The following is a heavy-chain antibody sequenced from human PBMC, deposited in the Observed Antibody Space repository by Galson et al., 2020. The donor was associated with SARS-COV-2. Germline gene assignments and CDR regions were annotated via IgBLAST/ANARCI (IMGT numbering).Heavy chain of an antibody. V-gene: IGHV3-48*02. CDR1: GFTFSSYA. CDR3: ARDPTSAPNPSYFDY. J-gene: IGHJ4*02. Sequence: GESLKISCEASGFTFSSYAMIWARLAPGKGLEWISYISSSSTPIYYSDSVTGRFTISRDNAKNSLYLQMSSLRDEDTAVYYCARDPTSAPNPSYFDYWGQGTLVTVSS. CDR2: ISSSSTPI.